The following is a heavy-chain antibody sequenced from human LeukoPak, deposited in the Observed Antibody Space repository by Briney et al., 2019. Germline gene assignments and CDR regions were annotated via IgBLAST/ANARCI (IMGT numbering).Heavy chain of an antibody. CDR2: ISSSSSYI. Sequence: GGSLRLSCAASGFTSSSYSMNWVRQAPGKGLEWVSSISSSSSYIYYADSVKGRFTISRDNAKNSLYLQMNSLRAEDTAVYYCARDPRLGYCSSTSCYVGYWGQGTLVTVSS. CDR1: GFTSSSYS. D-gene: IGHD2-2*01. CDR3: ARDPRLGYCSSTSCYVGY. V-gene: IGHV3-21*01. J-gene: IGHJ4*02.